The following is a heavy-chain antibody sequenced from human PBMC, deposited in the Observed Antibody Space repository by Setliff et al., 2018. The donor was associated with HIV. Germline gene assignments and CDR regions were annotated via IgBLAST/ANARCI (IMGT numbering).Heavy chain of an antibody. CDR3: SRLYGSGHYFAFDF. CDR1: GDSIGTGTHY. V-gene: IGHV4-39*01. Sequence: PSETLSLTCNVSGDSIGTGTHYWAWIRQPPGKGPEWIGSLYGHSSTYYTKSLRGRVTISADTSKNQFSLRLSSVTALDTAVYYCSRLYGSGHYFAFDFWGQGALVTVSS. D-gene: IGHD3-10*01. CDR2: LYGHSST. J-gene: IGHJ4*02.